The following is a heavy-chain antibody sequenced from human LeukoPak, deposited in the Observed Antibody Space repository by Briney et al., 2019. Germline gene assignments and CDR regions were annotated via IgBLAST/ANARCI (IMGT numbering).Heavy chain of an antibody. CDR1: GFTFSSYG. Sequence: GGSLRLSCAASGFTFSSYGMHWVRQAPGKGLEWVAVIWYDGSNKYYADSVKGRFTISRDNSKNTLYLQMNSLRAEDTAVYYCARSPIVGAYFDIWGQGTTVTVSS. V-gene: IGHV3-33*01. J-gene: IGHJ3*02. D-gene: IGHD1-26*01. CDR2: IWYDGSNK. CDR3: ARSPIVGAYFDI.